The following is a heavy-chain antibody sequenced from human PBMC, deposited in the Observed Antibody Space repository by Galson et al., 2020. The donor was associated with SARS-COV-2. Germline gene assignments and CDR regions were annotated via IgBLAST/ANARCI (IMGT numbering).Heavy chain of an antibody. J-gene: IGHJ4*02. CDR3: ARVYSSGYGLYF. Sequence: SETLSLTCTVSGGSISSSSYFWGWIRQPPGKGLEWIGSFHSSGSNYHHPSLKSRVTIFVDTSKNQFSLKVTSVTAADTAEYYCARVYSSGYGLYFWGQGILVTVSS. CDR2: FHSSGSN. V-gene: IGHV4-39*01. D-gene: IGHD6-19*01. CDR1: GGSISSSSYF.